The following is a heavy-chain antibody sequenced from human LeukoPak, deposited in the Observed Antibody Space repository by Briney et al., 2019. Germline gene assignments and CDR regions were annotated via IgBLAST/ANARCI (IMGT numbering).Heavy chain of an antibody. Sequence: GESLKISCNRFGYSFTSYWIGWERQMPGKGLEWMGIIYPGDSDTRYSPSFQGQVTISADKSISTAYLQWSSLKTSDSAMFYCARHQRSGWSNDAFDIWGQGTMVIVSP. CDR3: ARHQRSGWSNDAFDI. D-gene: IGHD6-19*01. V-gene: IGHV5-51*01. J-gene: IGHJ3*02. CDR2: IYPGDSDT. CDR1: GYSFTSYW.